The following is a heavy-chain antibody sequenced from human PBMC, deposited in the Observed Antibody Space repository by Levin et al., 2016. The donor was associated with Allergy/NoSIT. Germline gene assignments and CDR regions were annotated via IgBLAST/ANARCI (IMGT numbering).Heavy chain of an antibody. V-gene: IGHV1-69*02. CDR3: ASGYSSSWYDFDY. J-gene: IGHJ4*02. CDR1: GGTFSSYT. CDR2: IIPILGIA. D-gene: IGHD6-13*01. Sequence: SVKVSCKASGGTFSSYTISWVRQAPGQGLEWMGRIIPILGIANYAQKFQGRVTITADKSTSTAYMELSSLRSEDTAVYYCASGYSSSWYDFDYWGQGTLVTVSS.